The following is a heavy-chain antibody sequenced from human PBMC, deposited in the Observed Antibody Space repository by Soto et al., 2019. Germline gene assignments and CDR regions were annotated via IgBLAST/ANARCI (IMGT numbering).Heavy chain of an antibody. J-gene: IGHJ6*02. CDR2: IEGDDDDK. V-gene: IGHV2-70*13. D-gene: IGHD1-20*01. Sequence: SGPTRLNPTETLTLTCTFSGFSLTSTGMCVSWIRQPPGKALEWLALIEGDDDDKYYSTSLKTRLTISKDTRKNQVVLTMANMDPADTGTYYCARSIRGPRRFNGMDVWGQGTTVTVSS. CDR1: GFSLTSTGMC. CDR3: ARSIRGPRRFNGMDV.